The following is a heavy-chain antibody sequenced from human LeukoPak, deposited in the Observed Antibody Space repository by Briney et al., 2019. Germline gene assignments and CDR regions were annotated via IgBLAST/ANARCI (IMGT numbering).Heavy chain of an antibody. V-gene: IGHV1-2*02. CDR2: INPNSGDT. J-gene: IGHJ4*02. CDR3: ARERYTAYGNFDY. Sequence: AAVKVSCKASGYTFTNHPMHWVRQAPGQGLEWMGWINPNSGDTNYVQKFQGGVTMTRDPSISTAYMELSGLRADDTAVYYCARERYTAYGNFDYWGQGTQVTVSS. D-gene: IGHD5-12*01. CDR1: GYTFTNHP.